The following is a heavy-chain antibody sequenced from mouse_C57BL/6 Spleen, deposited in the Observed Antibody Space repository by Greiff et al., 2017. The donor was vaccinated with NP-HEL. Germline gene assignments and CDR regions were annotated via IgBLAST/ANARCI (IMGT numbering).Heavy chain of an antibody. CDR3: ARWFSSGVAY. Sequence: QVQLQQPGAELVRPGSSVKLSCKASGYTFTRYWLDWVKPRPGQGLEWIGNIYPSDSETHYNQKFPDKATLTVDKSSSTAYMQLSSLTSEDSAVYYCARWFSSGVAYWGQGTLVTVSA. D-gene: IGHD3-2*02. J-gene: IGHJ3*01. CDR1: GYTFTRYW. CDR2: IYPSDSET. V-gene: IGHV1-61*01.